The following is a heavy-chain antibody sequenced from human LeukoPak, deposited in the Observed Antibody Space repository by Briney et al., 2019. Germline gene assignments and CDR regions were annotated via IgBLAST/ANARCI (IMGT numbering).Heavy chain of an antibody. CDR3: ARHRSTIVVVTALTFHI. J-gene: IGHJ3*02. CDR2: ISAYNGDR. Sequence: ASVKVSCEASGYTFTSYGISWVRQAPGRGLEWMGWISAYNGDRNYAQNLKGRVTMTTDTSTSTVYMEMRSLRFDDTAVYYCARHRSTIVVVTALTFHIWGQGTMVTVSS. D-gene: IGHD2-21*02. CDR1: GYTFTSYG. V-gene: IGHV1-18*01.